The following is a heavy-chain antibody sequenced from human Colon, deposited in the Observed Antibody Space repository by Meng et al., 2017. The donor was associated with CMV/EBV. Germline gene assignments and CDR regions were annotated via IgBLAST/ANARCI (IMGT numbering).Heavy chain of an antibody. J-gene: IGHJ6*02. CDR1: AFRFNSYN. D-gene: IGHD3-3*01. CDR2: ISDDGINK. Sequence: GESLKISCVASAFRFNSYNIHWVRQPLGKGLEWVAMISDDGINKYYGDFVKGRFTISRDNSKNTLYLQMNSLRAEDTAVYYCAKSLGITIFGVVIDRPRNYGMDVWGQGTTVTVSS. CDR3: AKSLGITIFGVVIDRPRNYGMDV. V-gene: IGHV3-30*04.